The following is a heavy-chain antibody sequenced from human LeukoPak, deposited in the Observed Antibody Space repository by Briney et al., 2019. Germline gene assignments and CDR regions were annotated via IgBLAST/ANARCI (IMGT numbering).Heavy chain of an antibody. Sequence: PSQTLSLTCTVSGGSISGGSYYWSWIRQPAGKGLEWIGRIYTSGSTNYNPSLKSRVTISVDTSKNQFSLKLSSVTAADTAVYYCAGLRYYYDSSGPYYFDYWGQGTLVTVSS. CDR1: GGSISGGSYY. J-gene: IGHJ4*02. CDR2: IYTSGST. D-gene: IGHD3-22*01. CDR3: AGLRYYYDSSGPYYFDY. V-gene: IGHV4-61*02.